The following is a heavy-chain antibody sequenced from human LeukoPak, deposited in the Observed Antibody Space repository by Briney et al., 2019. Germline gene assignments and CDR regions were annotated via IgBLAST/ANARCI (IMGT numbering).Heavy chain of an antibody. CDR1: GFTVSSNY. J-gene: IGHJ4*02. CDR2: IYSGGGT. CDR3: TRALLALGLDY. D-gene: IGHD7-27*01. V-gene: IGHV3-53*01. Sequence: GGSLRLSCAASGFTVSSNYMSWVRQAPGKGLEWVSLIYSGGGTYYADSVKGRFTISRDNSKNTLYLQMNSLRAEDTAVYYCTRALLALGLDYWGQGTLVSVSS.